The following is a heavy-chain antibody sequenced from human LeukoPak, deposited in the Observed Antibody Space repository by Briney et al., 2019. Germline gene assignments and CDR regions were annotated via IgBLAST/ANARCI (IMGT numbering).Heavy chain of an antibody. Sequence: SETLSLTCTVSGASMSSYYWTWIRQPPGKGLEWIGYIYYSGSTNYNPSLQSRVTISVDTSKNQFSLKLSSVTAADTAVYYCARDSLGIGLDYWGQGTLVTVSS. CDR2: IYYSGST. CDR3: ARDSLGIGLDY. V-gene: IGHV4-59*01. J-gene: IGHJ4*02. D-gene: IGHD7-27*01. CDR1: GASMSSYY.